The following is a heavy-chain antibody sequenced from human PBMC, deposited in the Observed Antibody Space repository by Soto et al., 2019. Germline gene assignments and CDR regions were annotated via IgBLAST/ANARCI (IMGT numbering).Heavy chain of an antibody. J-gene: IGHJ4*02. CDR2: INQSGST. CDR1: GGSFSGYY. D-gene: IGHD6-19*01. V-gene: IGHV4-34*01. CDR3: ARGSYYSGWV. Sequence: SETLSLTCAVYGGSFSGYYWSWLRQPPGKGLEWIGEINQSGSTNYNPSLKSRITINPDKSKNQFSLQLNSVTPEDTAVYYCARGSYYSGWVWGQGTLVTVTS.